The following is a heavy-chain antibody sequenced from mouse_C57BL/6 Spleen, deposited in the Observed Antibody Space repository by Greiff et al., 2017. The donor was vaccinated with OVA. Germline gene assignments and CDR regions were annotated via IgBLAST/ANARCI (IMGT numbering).Heavy chain of an antibody. J-gene: IGHJ2*01. V-gene: IGHV1-59*01. CDR2: IDPSDSYT. Sequence: VQLQQPGAELVRPGTSVKLSCKASGYTFTSYWMHWVKQRPGQGLEWIGVIDPSDSYTNYNQKFKGKATLTVDTSSGTAYMQLSSLTSEDSAVYYCAREGPPFDYWGQGTTLTVSS. D-gene: IGHD3-3*01. CDR1: GYTFTSYW. CDR3: AREGPPFDY.